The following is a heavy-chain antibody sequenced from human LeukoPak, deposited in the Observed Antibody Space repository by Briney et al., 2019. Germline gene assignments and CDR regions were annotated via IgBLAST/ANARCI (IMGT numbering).Heavy chain of an antibody. CDR1: GGSISSYY. D-gene: IGHD6-6*01. CDR3: ARHNTYSSSSGGWFDL. J-gene: IGHJ5*02. CDR2: IYTSGST. Sequence: SETLSLTCTVSGGSISSYYWSWIRQPPGKGLEWIGYIYTSGSTNYNPSLKSRVTISVDTSKNQFSLKLSSVTASDTAVYYCARHNTYSSSSGGWFDLWGQGTLVTVSS. V-gene: IGHV4-4*09.